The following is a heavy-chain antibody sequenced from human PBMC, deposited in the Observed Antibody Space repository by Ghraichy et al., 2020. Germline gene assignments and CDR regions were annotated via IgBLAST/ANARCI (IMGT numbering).Heavy chain of an antibody. Sequence: GGSLRLSCAASGFTVRSNYMSWVRQAPGKGLEWVSTIYTVGSTFYADSVKGRFTISRDNSRNTLYLQMHSLRVEDTAVYYCARQTSGQQMGGLGPWGQGTLVPVSS. J-gene: IGHJ5*02. D-gene: IGHD1-26*01. CDR3: ARQTSGQQMGGLGP. CDR1: GFTVRSNY. V-gene: IGHV3-53*01. CDR2: IYTVGST.